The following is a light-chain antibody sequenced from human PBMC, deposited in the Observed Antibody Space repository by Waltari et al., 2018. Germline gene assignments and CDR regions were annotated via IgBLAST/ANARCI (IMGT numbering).Light chain of an antibody. V-gene: IGLV4-69*01. CDR1: SGPSTFA. Sequence: QVVLTQPPSASASLGASVRLTCTLSSGPSTFAIPRPQQQPEKGPRYLMKVNSDGSHNKGDGIPDRFSGSSSGAERTLTISSLQSEDEADYYCQTWGTGVHVFGGGTKLTVL. J-gene: IGLJ2*01. CDR2: VNSDGSH. CDR3: QTWGTGVHV.